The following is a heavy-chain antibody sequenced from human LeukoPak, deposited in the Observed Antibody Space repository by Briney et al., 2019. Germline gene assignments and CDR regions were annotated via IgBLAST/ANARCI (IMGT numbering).Heavy chain of an antibody. CDR2: IHYSGST. V-gene: IGHV4-59*01. Sequence: SETLSLTCTVSGGSISNNYWSWIRQPPGKGLEWIGYIHYSGSTEYNPSLKSRVTISVDTSKNHFSLKLSSVTAADTAVYYCARAGRDDAFDIWGQGTMVTVSS. J-gene: IGHJ3*02. CDR1: GGSISNNY. CDR3: ARAGRDDAFDI.